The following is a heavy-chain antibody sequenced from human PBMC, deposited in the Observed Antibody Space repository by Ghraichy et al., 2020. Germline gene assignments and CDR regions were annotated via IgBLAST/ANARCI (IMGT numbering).Heavy chain of an antibody. CDR3: ARGKKGYYDFWSGYLYGMDV. V-gene: IGHV4-34*01. J-gene: IGHJ6*02. CDR2: INHSGST. Sequence: SETLSLTCAVYGGSFSGYYWSWIRQPPGKGLEWIGEINHSGSTNYNPSLKSRVTISVDTSKNQFSLKLSSVTAADTAVYYCARGKKGYYDFWSGYLYGMDVWGQGTTVTVSS. CDR1: GGSFSGYY. D-gene: IGHD3-3*01.